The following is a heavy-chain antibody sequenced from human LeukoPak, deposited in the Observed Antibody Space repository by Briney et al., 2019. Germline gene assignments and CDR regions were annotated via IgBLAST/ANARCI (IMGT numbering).Heavy chain of an antibody. CDR2: TWDDGISR. CDR3: GVLPAATMLRDY. CDR1: RFPFSTYG. Sequence: PGKSLRLSCAASRFPFSTYGMHWVRQAPGKGLEWVAVTWDDGISRTYADSVKGRFTISRDNSHNTLYLEMNSLSAEDTAVYYCGVLPAATMLRDYWGQGTLVTVSS. D-gene: IGHD2-2*01. J-gene: IGHJ4*02. V-gene: IGHV3-33*01.